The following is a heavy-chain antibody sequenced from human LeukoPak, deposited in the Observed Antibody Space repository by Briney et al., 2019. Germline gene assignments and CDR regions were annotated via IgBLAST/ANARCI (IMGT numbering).Heavy chain of an antibody. J-gene: IGHJ6*02. CDR2: INHSGST. CDR1: GGSFSGYY. CDR3: ASIMGALYYYYYGMDV. V-gene: IGHV4-34*01. D-gene: IGHD2-8*01. Sequence: NPSETLSLTCAVYGGSFSGYYWSWIRQPPGKGLEWIGEINHSGSTNYNPSLKSRVTISVDTSKNQFSLKLSSVTAADTAVYYCASIMGALYYYYYGMDVWGQGTTVTVSS.